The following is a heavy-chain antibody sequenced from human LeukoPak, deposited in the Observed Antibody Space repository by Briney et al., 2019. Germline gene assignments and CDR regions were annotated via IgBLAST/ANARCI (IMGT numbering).Heavy chain of an antibody. D-gene: IGHD1-26*01. Sequence: GGSLRLSCAASGFTFSSYSMNWVRQAPGKGLEWVSYISSSSSTIYYADSVKGRFTISRDNAKNSLYLQMNSLRAENTAVYYCAGPSGSYFGYYDMDVWGKGTTVTVSS. CDR3: AGPSGSYFGYYDMDV. CDR2: ISSSSSTI. CDR1: GFTFSSYS. V-gene: IGHV3-48*01. J-gene: IGHJ6*03.